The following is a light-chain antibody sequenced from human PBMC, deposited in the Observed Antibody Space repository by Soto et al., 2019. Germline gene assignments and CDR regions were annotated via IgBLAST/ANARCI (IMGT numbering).Light chain of an antibody. CDR2: GVN. CDR1: SSDVGGYNY. J-gene: IGLJ1*01. CDR3: SSYSSSSTEV. V-gene: IGLV2-14*03. Sequence: QSVLTQPASVSGSPGQSITISCTGTSSDVGGYNYVSWYQHHPGKAPKLSIYGVNSRPSGVSDRFSGSKSGNTASLTISGLQAEDEADYYCSSYSSSSTEVFGTGTKVTVL.